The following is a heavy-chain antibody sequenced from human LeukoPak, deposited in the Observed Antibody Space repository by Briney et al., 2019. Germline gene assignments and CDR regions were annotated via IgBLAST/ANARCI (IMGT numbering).Heavy chain of an antibody. CDR1: GFTFTTYW. J-gene: IGHJ4*02. CDR3: ARDRGSIVGTATFNY. D-gene: IGHD1-26*01. CDR2: INQDGTEK. Sequence: GGSLRLSCAASGFTFTTYWMAWVRQFPGKGLEWVANINQDGTEKYYVDSVKGRFTISRDNAKNSLYLQMNSLRAEDTAVYYCARDRGSIVGTATFNYWGQGTLVTVSS. V-gene: IGHV3-7*01.